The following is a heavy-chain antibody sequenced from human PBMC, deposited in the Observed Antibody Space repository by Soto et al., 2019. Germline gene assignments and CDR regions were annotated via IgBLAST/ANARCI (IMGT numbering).Heavy chain of an antibody. J-gene: IGHJ5*02. CDR2: IYYSGST. V-gene: IGHV4-39*01. CDR3: AGSTSWFDP. CDR1: GGSISGYY. D-gene: IGHD6-13*01. Sequence: SETLSLTCTVSGGSISGYYWGWIRQPPGKGLEWIGSIYYSGSTYYNPSLKSRVTISVDTSKNQFSLKLSSVTAADTAVYYCAGSTSWFDPWGQGTLVTVSS.